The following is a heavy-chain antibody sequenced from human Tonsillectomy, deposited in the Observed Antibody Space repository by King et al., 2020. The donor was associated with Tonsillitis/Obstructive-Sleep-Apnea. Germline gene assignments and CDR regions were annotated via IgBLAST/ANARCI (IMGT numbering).Heavy chain of an antibody. Sequence: VQLVESGGGVVQPGRSLRLPCAASGFTFSSYGMLWVRQAPAKGLEWVAVIWYVGSNKYYADSVKGRFTISRDNSKNTLCREMNSLRAEDTAVYYCAGGHSSGWDRGGHAFDIWGQGTMVTVSS. D-gene: IGHD6-19*01. CDR2: IWYVGSNK. CDR3: AGGHSSGWDRGGHAFDI. CDR1: GFTFSSYG. V-gene: IGHV3-33*01. J-gene: IGHJ3*02.